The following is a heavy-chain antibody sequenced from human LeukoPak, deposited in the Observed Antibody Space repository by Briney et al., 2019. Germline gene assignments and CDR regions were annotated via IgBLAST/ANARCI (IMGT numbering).Heavy chain of an antibody. J-gene: IGHJ4*02. CDR1: GFTFRTYG. Sequence: GGSLRLSCAASGFTFRTYGMHWVRQAPGKGLEWAAVIWYDGSNKYYADSVKGRFTISRDNSKNTLYLKIHSLRAEDTAVSYCARGTRYASSGYYSQDLDYWGQGTLVTVSS. V-gene: IGHV3-33*01. CDR3: ARGTRYASSGYYSQDLDY. D-gene: IGHD3-22*01. CDR2: IWYDGSNK.